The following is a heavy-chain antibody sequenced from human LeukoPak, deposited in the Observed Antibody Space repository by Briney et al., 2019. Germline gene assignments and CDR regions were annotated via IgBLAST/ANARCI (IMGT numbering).Heavy chain of an antibody. CDR2: IIPIFGTA. CDR3: ASNFQSYPFDY. CDR1: GGTFSSYA. Sequence: GSSVKVSCKASGGTFSSYAISWVRQAPGQGLEWMGGIIPIFGTANHAQKFQGRVTITADKSTSTAYMELSSLRSEDTAVYYCASNFQSYPFDYWGQGTLVTVSS. J-gene: IGHJ4*02. D-gene: IGHD3-10*01. V-gene: IGHV1-69*06.